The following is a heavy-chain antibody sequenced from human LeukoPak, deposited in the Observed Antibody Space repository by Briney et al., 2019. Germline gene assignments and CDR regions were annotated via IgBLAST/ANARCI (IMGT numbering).Heavy chain of an antibody. CDR1: GFTFGDYG. CDR2: IRSRLYGGTT. CDR3: GRGLTVVGAKYYFDY. Sequence: GGSLRLSCTSTGFTFGDYGVTWVRQAPGKGLECVGFIRSRLYGGTTEYAASVKDRFIVSRDDSKSIAYLEVNSVSSEDTAVYFCGRGLTVVGAKYYFDYWGQGALVTVSS. V-gene: IGHV3-49*04. D-gene: IGHD1-26*01. J-gene: IGHJ4*02.